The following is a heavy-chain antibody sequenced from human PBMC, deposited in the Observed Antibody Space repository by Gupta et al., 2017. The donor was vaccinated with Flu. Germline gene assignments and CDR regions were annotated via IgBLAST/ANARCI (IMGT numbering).Heavy chain of an antibody. V-gene: IGHV1-8*01. CDR2: RNPNSGNA. CDR1: GYTFTSHD. D-gene: IGHD2-15*01. J-gene: IGHJ3*02. Sequence: QVQLVQSGAEVKKPGASVKVSCKASGYTFTSHDINWVRQATGQGLEWMGWRNPNSGNAGYVQKFQGRVTMTRNTSINTVYMELSSLRSEDTAVYYCARADCSGDSCYSLNNAFDIWGQGTMVTVSS. CDR3: ARADCSGDSCYSLNNAFDI.